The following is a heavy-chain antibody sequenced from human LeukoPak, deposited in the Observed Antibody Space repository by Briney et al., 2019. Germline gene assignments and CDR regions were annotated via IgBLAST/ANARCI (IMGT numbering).Heavy chain of an antibody. CDR1: GFTFSSYS. Sequence: PGGSLRLSCAASGFTFSSYSMNWVRQAPGKGLEWVSYISLGSSSIYCADSVRGRFTISRDNAKDSLSLQMNSLRVEDTAVYYCVRDGGGNFDYWGRGTLVTVSS. CDR2: ISLGSSSI. J-gene: IGHJ4*02. V-gene: IGHV3-48*01. D-gene: IGHD4-23*01. CDR3: VRDGGGNFDY.